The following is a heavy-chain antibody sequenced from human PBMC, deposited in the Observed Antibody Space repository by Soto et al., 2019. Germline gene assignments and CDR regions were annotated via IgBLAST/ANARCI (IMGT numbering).Heavy chain of an antibody. CDR2: ISYDGSNK. D-gene: IGHD3-16*01. CDR1: GFTFSSYG. V-gene: IGHV3-30*18. Sequence: GSLRHCCAASGFTFSSYGMHWVRQAPGKGLEWVAVISYDGSNKYYADSVKGRFTISRDNSKNTLYLQMNSLRAEDTAVYYCANYDPNLIWGQGTLVTVSS. J-gene: IGHJ4*02. CDR3: ANYDPNLI.